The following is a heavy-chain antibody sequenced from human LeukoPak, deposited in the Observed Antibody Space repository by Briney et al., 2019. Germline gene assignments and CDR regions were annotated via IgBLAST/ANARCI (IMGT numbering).Heavy chain of an antibody. Sequence: GASVKVSCKTSGYTFTYMHWVRQAPGQGLEWMGWINPNSGDTDYAQKSQGRVTMTRDTSISTAYMELSRLRSDDTAVYYCAPVRGGDYFDYWGQGTLVTVSS. CDR3: APVRGGDYFDY. CDR2: INPNSGDT. D-gene: IGHD2-2*01. CDR1: GYTFTY. V-gene: IGHV1-2*02. J-gene: IGHJ4*02.